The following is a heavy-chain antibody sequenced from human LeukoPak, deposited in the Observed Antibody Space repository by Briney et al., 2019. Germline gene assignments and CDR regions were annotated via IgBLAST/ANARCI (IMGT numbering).Heavy chain of an antibody. CDR1: GGSISGYY. V-gene: IGHV4-59*01. J-gene: IGHJ6*02. CDR2: IFDTGSS. CDR3: ARGGTATYYNGDV. Sequence: PSETLSLTCTVSGGSISGYYWNWIRQPPGEGLEWIGRIFDTGSSDYNPSLKSPVTISVDTSKNQFSMKLTSVTAADTAVYYCARGGTATYYNGDVWGQGTTVTVSS. D-gene: IGHD2-15*01.